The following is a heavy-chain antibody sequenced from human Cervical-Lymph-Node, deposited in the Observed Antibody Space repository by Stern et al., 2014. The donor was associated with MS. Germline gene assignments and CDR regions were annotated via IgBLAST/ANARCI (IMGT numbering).Heavy chain of an antibody. CDR1: GDSINSGSFY. CDR3: ASGYRFFDY. J-gene: IGHJ4*02. V-gene: IGHV4-61*02. Sequence: VQLEESGPGLVKPSQTLSLTCTVSGDSINSGSFYWSWIRQPAGKGLEWIGRIWPSGSAFYFPSLKSRAAISIDTSKNQFSLKLPSVTAADTAIYFCASGYRFFDYWGQGILVTVSS. D-gene: IGHD5-18*01. CDR2: IWPSGSA.